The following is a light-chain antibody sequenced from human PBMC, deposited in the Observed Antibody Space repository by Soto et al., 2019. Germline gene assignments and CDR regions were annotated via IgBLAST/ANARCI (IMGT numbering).Light chain of an antibody. Sequence: QSVLTQPASVYRSPGQSITISCTGTSSDVGSYNSVSWYQQHPGKSPKRVIYELTNRPSAISNRLYVSKSGHPASLTISGLQAEDEADYYCSSYTSSSTRVFGCGTKVTVL. CDR1: SSDVGSYNS. J-gene: IGLJ1*01. V-gene: IGLV2-14*01. CDR2: ELT. CDR3: SSYTSSSTRV.